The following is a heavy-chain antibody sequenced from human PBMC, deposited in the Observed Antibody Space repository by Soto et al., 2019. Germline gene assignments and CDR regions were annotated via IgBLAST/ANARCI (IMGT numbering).Heavy chain of an antibody. CDR2: IYYSGNT. J-gene: IGHJ6*02. CDR1: GGSISSSSYY. D-gene: IGHD2-2*02. Sequence: SETLYLTCTVSGGSISSSSYYWGWIRQPPGKGLEWIGSIYYSGNTYYNPSLKSRVTTSVDTSKNQFSLKLSSVTAADTAVYYCARVDSSTSCYTCYYYGMDVWGQGTTVTVSS. V-gene: IGHV4-39*01. CDR3: ARVDSSTSCYTCYYYGMDV.